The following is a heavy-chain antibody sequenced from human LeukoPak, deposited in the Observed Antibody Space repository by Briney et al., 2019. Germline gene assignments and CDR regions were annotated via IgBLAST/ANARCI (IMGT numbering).Heavy chain of an antibody. J-gene: IGHJ5*01. D-gene: IGHD5-12*01. V-gene: IGHV4-39*01. CDR1: AASFISSSHH. CDR3: VRHDGRGGATMGAFDS. CDR2: VYYGRTT. Sequence: PSETLSLTCTVSAASFISSSHHWGWIRQSPGKGLEWIGTVYYGRTTYYNPSLDGRVTISLDPSANHFSLQLNSVTAADTAVYYCVRHDGRGGATMGAFDSWGQGSLVTVSS.